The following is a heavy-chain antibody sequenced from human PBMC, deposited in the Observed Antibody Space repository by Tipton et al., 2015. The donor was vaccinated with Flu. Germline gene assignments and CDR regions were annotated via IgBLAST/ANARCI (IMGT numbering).Heavy chain of an antibody. CDR1: GFTFGNYA. CDR3: ARGLPLGY. CDR2: IRSKAYGGTT. J-gene: IGHJ4*02. V-gene: IGHV3-49*03. Sequence: SLRLSCTGSGFTFGNYAVIWFRQAPGKGLEWVGFIRSKAYGGTTEYAASVKGRFTISRDDSKSIAYLQMNSLKTEDTAVYYCARGLPLGYWGQGTLVTVSS.